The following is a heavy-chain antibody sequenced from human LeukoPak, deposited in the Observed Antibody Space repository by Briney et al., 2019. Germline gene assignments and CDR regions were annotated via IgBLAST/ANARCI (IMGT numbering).Heavy chain of an antibody. D-gene: IGHD6-13*01. CDR2: IIPIFGTA. J-gene: IGHJ5*02. CDR1: GYTFISYA. V-gene: IGHV1-69*05. CDR3: ASVYSSSWDRRANWFDP. Sequence: SVKVSCKASGYTFISYAISWVRQAPGQGLEWMGRIIPIFGTANYAQKFQGRVTITTDESTSTAYMELSSLRSEDTAVYYCASVYSSSWDRRANWFDPWGQGTLVTVSS.